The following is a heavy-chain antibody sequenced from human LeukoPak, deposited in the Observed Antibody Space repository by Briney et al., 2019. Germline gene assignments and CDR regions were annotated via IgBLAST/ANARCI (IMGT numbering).Heavy chain of an antibody. CDR2: IASDGSST. V-gene: IGHV3-74*01. CDR3: ARGRPHGKGY. D-gene: IGHD5-24*01. Sequence: GGSLRLSCAASGFTFSSYWMDWVRQAPGKGLVWVSRIASDGSSTTYADSVKGRFSISRDNAKNTLYLQMNSLRVEDTAVYYCARGRPHGKGYWGQGTLVTVSS. J-gene: IGHJ4*02. CDR1: GFTFSSYW.